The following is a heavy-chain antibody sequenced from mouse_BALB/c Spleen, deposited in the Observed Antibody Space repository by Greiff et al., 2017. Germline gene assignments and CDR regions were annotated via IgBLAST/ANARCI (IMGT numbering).Heavy chain of an antibody. CDR3: ANGYGSRGGFAY. CDR1: GYTFTSYW. Sequence: VQLQQSGAELAKPGASVKMSCKASGYTFTSYWMHWVKQRPGQGLEWIGYINPSTGYTEYNQKFKDKATLTAEKASSTAYMQLRSLTSEDSAVYYCANGYGSRGGFAYGGQGTLVTVSA. J-gene: IGHJ3*01. D-gene: IGHD1-1*01. V-gene: IGHV1-7*01. CDR2: INPSTGYT.